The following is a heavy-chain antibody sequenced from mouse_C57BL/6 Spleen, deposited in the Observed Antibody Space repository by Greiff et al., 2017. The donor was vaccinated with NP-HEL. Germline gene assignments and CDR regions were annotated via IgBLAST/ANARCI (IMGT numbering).Heavy chain of an antibody. CDR2: IDPSDSYT. D-gene: IGHD1-1*01. CDR1: GYTFTSYW. CDR3: ARSYYRRDAMDY. Sequence: VQLQQSGAELVKPGASVKLSCKASGYTFTSYWMQWVKQRPGQGLEWIGEIDPSDSYTNYNQKFKGKATLTVDTSSSTAYMQLSSLTSEDSAVYYCARSYYRRDAMDYWGQGASVTVSS. J-gene: IGHJ4*01. V-gene: IGHV1-50*01.